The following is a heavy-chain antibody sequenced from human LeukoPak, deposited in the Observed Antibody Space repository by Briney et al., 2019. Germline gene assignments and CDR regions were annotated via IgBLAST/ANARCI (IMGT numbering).Heavy chain of an antibody. CDR1: QFTFSRFA. J-gene: IGHJ6*03. Sequence: GGSLRLSCEASQFTFSRFAMSWIRQAPGTGLEWVSTLSGSGTSTYYADSVKGRFTTSRDNSKDTLYLQMDNLRADDTAVYYCAKHLGSHSFLFYYMDVWGTGTSVIVSS. CDR3: AKHLGSHSFLFYYMDV. V-gene: IGHV3-23*01. D-gene: IGHD2-21*01. CDR2: LSGSGTST.